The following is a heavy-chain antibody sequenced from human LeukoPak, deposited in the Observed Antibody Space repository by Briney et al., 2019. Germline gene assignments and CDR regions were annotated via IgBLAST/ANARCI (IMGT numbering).Heavy chain of an antibody. Sequence: PSETLSLTCTVSGGSISSYYWSWIRQPPGKGLEWIGYIYHSGSTNYNPTLKSRVTISVDTSKNQFSLKLSSVTAADTAVYYCATLLYGSGSYPTRDDAFDIWGQGTMVTVSS. CDR3: ATLLYGSGSYPTRDDAFDI. CDR1: GGSISSYY. V-gene: IGHV4-59*01. J-gene: IGHJ3*02. D-gene: IGHD3-10*01. CDR2: IYHSGST.